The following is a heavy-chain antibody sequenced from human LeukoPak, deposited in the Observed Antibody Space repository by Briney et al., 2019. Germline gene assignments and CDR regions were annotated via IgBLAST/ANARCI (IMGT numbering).Heavy chain of an antibody. Sequence: GRSLRLSCAASGFTFSSYAMHWVRQAPGKGLEWVAVISYDGSNKYYADSVKGRFTISRDNSKNTLYLQMNSLRAEDTAVYYCATSTIFGAVIITDWGQGTLVTVSS. CDR2: ISYDGSNK. V-gene: IGHV3-30-3*01. CDR1: GFTFSSYA. J-gene: IGHJ4*02. D-gene: IGHD3-3*01. CDR3: ATSTIFGAVIITD.